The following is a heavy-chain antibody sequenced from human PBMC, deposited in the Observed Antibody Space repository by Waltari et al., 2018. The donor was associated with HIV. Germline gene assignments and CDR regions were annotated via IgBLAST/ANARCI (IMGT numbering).Heavy chain of an antibody. CDR3: ARHKEGDVVAIGNFYYYGLDV. CDR2: IIPIFHTT. CDR1: GGTFGNYA. J-gene: IGHJ6*02. Sequence: QVQLVQSGAEVKKPGSSVKVSCKASGGTFGNYAISWVRQAPGQGLEWMGGIIPIFHTTNYAQRFQGRVTITADESTSTAYMELSSLRSEDTAMYYCARHKEGDVVAIGNFYYYGLDVWGQGTTVTVSS. V-gene: IGHV1-69*01. D-gene: IGHD2-21*01.